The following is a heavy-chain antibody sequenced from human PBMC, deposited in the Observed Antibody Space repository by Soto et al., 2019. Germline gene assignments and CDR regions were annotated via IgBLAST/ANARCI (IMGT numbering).Heavy chain of an antibody. D-gene: IGHD3-3*01. CDR3: AKDRRLKTYYDFWSGYPSPYYFDY. CDR1: GFTFSSYA. CDR2: ISGSGGST. Sequence: GGSLRLSCAASGFTFSSYAMSWVRQAPGKGLEWVSAISGSGGSTYYADSVKGRFTISRDNSKNTLYLQMNSLRAEDTAVYYCAKDRRLKTYYDFWSGYPSPYYFDYWGQGTLVTVLL. J-gene: IGHJ4*02. V-gene: IGHV3-23*01.